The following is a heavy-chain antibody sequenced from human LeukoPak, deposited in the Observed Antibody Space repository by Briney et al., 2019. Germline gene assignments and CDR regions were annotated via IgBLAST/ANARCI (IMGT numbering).Heavy chain of an antibody. J-gene: IGHJ4*02. Sequence: GGSLRLSCAASGFTFSGYAMSWVRQAPGKGLEWVSAISGSGGSTYYADSVKGRFTISRDNSKNTLYLQMNSLRAEDTAVYYCAKDRSIAARPPYYFDYWGQGTLVTVSS. D-gene: IGHD6-6*01. CDR1: GFTFSGYA. CDR2: ISGSGGST. V-gene: IGHV3-23*01. CDR3: AKDRSIAARPPYYFDY.